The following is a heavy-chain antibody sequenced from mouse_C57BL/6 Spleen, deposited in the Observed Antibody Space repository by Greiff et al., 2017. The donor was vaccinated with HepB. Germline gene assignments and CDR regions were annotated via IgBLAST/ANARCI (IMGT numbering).Heavy chain of an antibody. Sequence: VQLQQSGPELVKPGASVKISCKASGYAFSSSWMNWVKQRPGKGLEWIGRIYPGDGDTNYNGKFKGKATLTADKSSSTAYMQLSSLTSEDSAVYFCARSRDYHYFDYWGQGTTLTVSS. CDR1: GYAFSSSW. J-gene: IGHJ2*01. CDR2: IYPGDGDT. D-gene: IGHD2-4*01. CDR3: ARSRDYHYFDY. V-gene: IGHV1-82*01.